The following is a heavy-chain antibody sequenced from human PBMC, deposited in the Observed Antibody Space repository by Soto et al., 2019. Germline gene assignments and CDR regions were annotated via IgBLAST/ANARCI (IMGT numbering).Heavy chain of an antibody. V-gene: IGHV3-48*01. Sequence: EVQLVESGGGLVQPGGSLRLSCTAYGFTFSSHSMSWVRQAPGKGLEWVSYISSSSSTIYYADSVKGRFTISRDNAQNSLYLLLNSLRAEDTAVYYCASVTYCDHFDYWGQGTLVTVS. CDR2: ISSSSSTI. CDR3: ASVTYCDHFDY. J-gene: IGHJ4*02. CDR1: GFTFSSHS. D-gene: IGHD4-17*01.